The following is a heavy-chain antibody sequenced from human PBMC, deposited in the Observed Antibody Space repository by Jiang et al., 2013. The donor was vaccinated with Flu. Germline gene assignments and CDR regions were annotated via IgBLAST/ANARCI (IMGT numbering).Heavy chain of an antibody. CDR3: ARDLCATDSCYADY. Sequence: FQSYSINWVRQAPGQGLEWMGWIGAYDAAPYYIHKLQDRLTLTTDTSTSTAYMELRTLTSDDTAVYYCARDLCATDSCYADYWGQGTLVTVSS. CDR1: FQSYS. CDR2: IGAYDAAP. J-gene: IGHJ4*02. D-gene: IGHD2-2*01. V-gene: IGHV1-18*01.